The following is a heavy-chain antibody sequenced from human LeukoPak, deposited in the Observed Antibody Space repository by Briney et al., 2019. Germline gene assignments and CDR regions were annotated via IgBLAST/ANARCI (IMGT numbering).Heavy chain of an antibody. CDR3: ARDLTTVTTGDDY. CDR1: GFTFSSYS. D-gene: IGHD4-17*01. V-gene: IGHV3-21*01. J-gene: IGHJ4*02. Sequence: GGSLRLPCAASGFTFSSYSMNWVRQAPGKGLEWVSSISSSSSYIYYADSVKGRFTISRDNAKNSLYLQMNSLRAEDTAVYYCARDLTTVTTGDDYWGQGTLVTVSS. CDR2: ISSSSSYI.